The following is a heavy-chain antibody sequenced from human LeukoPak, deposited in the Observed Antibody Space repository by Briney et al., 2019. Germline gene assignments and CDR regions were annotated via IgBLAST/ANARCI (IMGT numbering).Heavy chain of an antibody. CDR2: ISSSSNYV. D-gene: IGHD2-2*01. CDR3: ARDLVPAANDY. Sequence: RGSLRLSCAASGFTFSSYNMNWVRQAPGKGLEWVSSISSSSNYVYYADSVKGRFTISRDNAKNSLYLQMNSLRAEDTAVYYCARDLVPAANDYWGQGTLVTVSS. CDR1: GFTFSSYN. V-gene: IGHV3-21*01. J-gene: IGHJ4*02.